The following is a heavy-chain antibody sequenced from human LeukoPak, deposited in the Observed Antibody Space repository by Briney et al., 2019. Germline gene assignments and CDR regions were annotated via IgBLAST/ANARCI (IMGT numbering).Heavy chain of an antibody. CDR3: AKDPLRGWGDYFDY. D-gene: IGHD3-10*01. CDR2: ISYNGDTS. V-gene: IGHV3-30*18. J-gene: IGHJ4*02. Sequence: GGSLRLSCTASGFTFSNYPMHWVRQAPGKGLEWVAVISYNGDTSQYANSVKGRFTISRDSSRNTLYLQMDSLRYEDTALYYCAKDPLRGWGDYFDYWGQGTLVTVSS. CDR1: GFTFSNYP.